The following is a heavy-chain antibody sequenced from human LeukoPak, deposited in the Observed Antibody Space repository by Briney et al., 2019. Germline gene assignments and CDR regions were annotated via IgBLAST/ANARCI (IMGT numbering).Heavy chain of an antibody. CDR1: GGSFSGYY. CDR3: AREPARASNDAFDM. J-gene: IGHJ3*02. V-gene: IGHV4-34*01. CDR2: INHSGST. Sequence: PSETLSLTCAVYGGSFSGYYWSWIRQPPGKGLEWIGEINHSGSTNYNPSLKSRVTISVDTSKNQFSLKLSSVTAADTAVYYCAREPARASNDAFDMWGQGTMVTVSS.